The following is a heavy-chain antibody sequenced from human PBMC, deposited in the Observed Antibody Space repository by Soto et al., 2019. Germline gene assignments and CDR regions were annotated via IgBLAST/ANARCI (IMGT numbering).Heavy chain of an antibody. CDR3: AGSVVPAAILWFDP. J-gene: IGHJ5*02. V-gene: IGHV3-30-3*01. D-gene: IGHD2-2*01. CDR1: GFTFSSYA. Sequence: PGGSLRLSCAASGFTFSSYAMHWVRQAPGKGLEWVAVISYDGSNKYYADSVKGRFTISRDNSKNTLYLQMNSLRAEDTAVYYCAGSVVPAAILWFDPWGRGTLVTVSS. CDR2: ISYDGSNK.